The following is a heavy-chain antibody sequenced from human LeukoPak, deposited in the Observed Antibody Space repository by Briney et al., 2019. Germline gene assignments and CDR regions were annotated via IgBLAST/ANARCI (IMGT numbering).Heavy chain of an antibody. J-gene: IGHJ3*02. CDR3: VGGDDAFDI. CDR2: IIPILGIA. Sequence: GASVKVSCKASGFTFTTYYMHWVRQAPGQGLEWMGRIIPILGIANYAQKFQGRVTITADKSTSTAYMELSSLRSEDTAVYYCVGGDDAFDIWGQGTMVTVSS. CDR1: GFTFTTYY. D-gene: IGHD2-21*02. V-gene: IGHV1-69*02.